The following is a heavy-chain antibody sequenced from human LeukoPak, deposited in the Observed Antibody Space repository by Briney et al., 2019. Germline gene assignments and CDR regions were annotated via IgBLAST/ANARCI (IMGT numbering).Heavy chain of an antibody. CDR1: GGSFSGYY. Sequence: SETLSLTCAVYGGSFSGYYWSWIRQPPVKALEWIGEINHSGSTNYNPSLKSRVTISVDTSKNQFSLKLSSVTAADTAVYYCARGLRRSRYYDSSGYANFDYWGQGTLVTVSS. CDR3: ARGLRRSRYYDSSGYANFDY. CDR2: INHSGST. V-gene: IGHV4-34*01. J-gene: IGHJ4*02. D-gene: IGHD3-22*01.